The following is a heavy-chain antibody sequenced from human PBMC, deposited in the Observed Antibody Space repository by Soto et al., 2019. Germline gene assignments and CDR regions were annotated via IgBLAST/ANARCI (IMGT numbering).Heavy chain of an antibody. CDR3: ARDGFAAGHIQFAY. CDR1: GYTFSVYH. V-gene: IGHV1-2*02. J-gene: IGHJ4*01. CDR2: VHPNSGGT. D-gene: IGHD6-19*01. Sequence: ASVKLSCKASGYTFSVYHMHWVRQAPGQGLEWMGWVHPNSGGTNYAQSFEGRVTMTRDTSMNTAYMELSSLTSDDTALYYCARDGFAAGHIQFAYWGQGTLVTSPQ.